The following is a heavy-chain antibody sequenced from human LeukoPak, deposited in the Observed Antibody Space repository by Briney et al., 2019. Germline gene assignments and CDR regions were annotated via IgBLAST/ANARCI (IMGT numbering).Heavy chain of an antibody. CDR2: INHSGST. V-gene: IGHV4-34*01. CDR1: GGSFSGYY. Sequence: SETLSLTCAVYGGSFSGYYWSWIRQPPGKGLEWIGEINHSGSTNYNPSLKSRVIISVDTSKNQFSLKLSSVTAADTAVYYCARGRVGATTFDYWGQGTLVTVSS. D-gene: IGHD1-26*01. CDR3: ARGRVGATTFDY. J-gene: IGHJ4*02.